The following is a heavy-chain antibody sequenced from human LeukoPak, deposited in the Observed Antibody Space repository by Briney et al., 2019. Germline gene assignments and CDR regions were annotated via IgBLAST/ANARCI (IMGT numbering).Heavy chain of an antibody. V-gene: IGHV3-74*01. CDR1: GFTFSRYW. CDR3: AREWGIVVVPAPTDV. CDR2: INPDGSST. D-gene: IGHD2-2*01. Sequence: PGGSLRLSFAASGFTFSRYWMHWVRQPPGKGLVWVSRINPDGSSTNYADSVKGRFTISRDNAKNTLYLQMNSLRAEDTAVYYCAREWGIVVVPAPTDVWGKGTTVTVSS. J-gene: IGHJ6*04.